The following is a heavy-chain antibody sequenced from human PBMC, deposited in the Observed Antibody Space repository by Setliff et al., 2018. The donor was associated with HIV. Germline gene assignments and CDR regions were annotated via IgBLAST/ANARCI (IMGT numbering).Heavy chain of an antibody. CDR3: ARGGALSGFFFPNWLDP. V-gene: IGHV1-2*02. J-gene: IGHJ5*02. CDR2: INPHSGNT. Sequence: ASVMVSCKASGYTLTGYYMHWGRLAPGLGLEWMGWINPHSGNTAFAQRFQGRITMTMDTSINTGYMDLSRLTSDDTGIYYCARGGALSGFFFPNWLDPWGQGTLVTVSS. CDR1: GYTLTGYY. D-gene: IGHD6-19*01.